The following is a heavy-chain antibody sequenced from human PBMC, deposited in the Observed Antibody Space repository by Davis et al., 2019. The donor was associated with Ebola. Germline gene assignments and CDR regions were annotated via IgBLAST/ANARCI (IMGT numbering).Heavy chain of an antibody. CDR1: GGSISSYY. J-gene: IGHJ6*04. CDR3: ARAPILLRYFEAGYYGMDV. Sequence: SETLSLTCTVSGGSISSYYWSWIRQPPGKGLEWIGYIYYSGSTNYNPSLKSRVTISVDTSKNHFSLKLSSVTAADTAVYYCARAPILLRYFEAGYYGMDVWGKGTTVTVSS. CDR2: IYYSGST. V-gene: IGHV4-59*12. D-gene: IGHD3-9*01.